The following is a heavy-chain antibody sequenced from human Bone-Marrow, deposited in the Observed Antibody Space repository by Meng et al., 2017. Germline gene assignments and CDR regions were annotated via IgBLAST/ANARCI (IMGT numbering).Heavy chain of an antibody. J-gene: IGHJ4*02. Sequence: QVQLVQSGADVKKPGALLNISCKASGYTFVSYYIHWVRQAPGQGLEWIGVVNSRRETTIYAQMFQGRVTMTRDTSTSTVYMALSSLGSEDTAVYYCARGLAVDEFDYWGQGTLVTVSS. CDR1: GYTFVSYY. CDR2: VNSRRETT. D-gene: IGHD2-15*01. CDR3: ARGLAVDEFDY. V-gene: IGHV1-46*01.